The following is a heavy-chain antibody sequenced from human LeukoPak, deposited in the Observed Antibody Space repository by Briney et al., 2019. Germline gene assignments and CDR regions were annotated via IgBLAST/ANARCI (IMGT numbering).Heavy chain of an antibody. J-gene: IGHJ5*02. CDR1: GDSVSSKSAT. V-gene: IGHV6-1*01. CDR2: TYYVSKWFN. D-gene: IGHD3-10*01. CDR3: AREGWFGEPPSHWFDP. Sequence: SQTLSLTCAISGDSVSSKSATWNWIRQSPSRGLEWLGRTYYVSKWFNDYAVSVKSRITITPDTSKNQFSLQLNSVTPEDTAVYYCAREGWFGEPPSHWFDPWGQGTLVTVSS.